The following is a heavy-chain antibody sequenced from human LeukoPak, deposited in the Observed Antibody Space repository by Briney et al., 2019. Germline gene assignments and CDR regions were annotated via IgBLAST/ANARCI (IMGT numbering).Heavy chain of an antibody. D-gene: IGHD2-2*03. V-gene: IGHV3-7*01. CDR2: IKQDGSEK. CDR1: GFTFSNYW. CDR3: ARDWIGRGQTPYYFDY. J-gene: IGHJ4*02. Sequence: GGSLRLSCAASGFTFSNYWMSWVRQAPGKGLEWVANIKQDGSEKYYVDSVKGRFTISRDNAKNSLYLQMSSMGAEDTAVYYCARDWIGRGQTPYYFDYWGQGTLVTVSS.